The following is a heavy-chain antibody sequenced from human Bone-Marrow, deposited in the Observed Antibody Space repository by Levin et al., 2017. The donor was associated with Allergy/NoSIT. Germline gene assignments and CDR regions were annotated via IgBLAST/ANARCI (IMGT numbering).Heavy chain of an antibody. CDR1: SGSINVFY. CDR2: INYSGST. CDR3: ARGVGDLGDLFDS. V-gene: IGHV4-59*01. D-gene: IGHD2-21*02. Sequence: SETLSLTCSVSSGSINVFYWTWVRQPPGKGLEWIGNINYSGSTNYNPSLKSRVSISVDTSKKQFSLRLTSVTAADTAVYYCARGVGDLGDLFDSWGQGTLVTVSS. J-gene: IGHJ4*02.